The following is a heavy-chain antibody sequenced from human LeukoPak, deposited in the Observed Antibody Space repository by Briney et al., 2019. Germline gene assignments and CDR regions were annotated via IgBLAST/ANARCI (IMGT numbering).Heavy chain of an antibody. D-gene: IGHD4-17*01. Sequence: GASVKVSCKASGYTFTSYGISWVRQAPGQGLEWMGWISAYNGNTNYAQKLQGRVTMTTDTSTSTAYMELRSLRSDDTAAYYCARARIPYDYGDYFWFDPWGQGTLVTVSS. J-gene: IGHJ5*02. V-gene: IGHV1-18*01. CDR3: ARARIPYDYGDYFWFDP. CDR2: ISAYNGNT. CDR1: GYTFTSYG.